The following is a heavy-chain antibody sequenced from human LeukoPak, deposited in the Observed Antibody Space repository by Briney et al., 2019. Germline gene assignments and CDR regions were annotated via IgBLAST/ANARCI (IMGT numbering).Heavy chain of an antibody. V-gene: IGHV1-69*05. CDR2: IIPIFGTA. D-gene: IGHD3-22*01. Sequence: AVKVSCKASGGTFTSYAISWVRQAPGQGLEWMGGIIPIFGTANYAQKFQGRVTITTYESTSTAYMELSSLRSEDTAVYYCARDYIGGYAPFDPWGQGTLVTVSS. CDR3: ARDYIGGYAPFDP. J-gene: IGHJ5*02. CDR1: GGTFTSYA.